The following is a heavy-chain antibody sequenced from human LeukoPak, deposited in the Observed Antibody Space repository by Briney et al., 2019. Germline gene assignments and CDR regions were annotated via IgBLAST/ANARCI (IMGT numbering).Heavy chain of an antibody. D-gene: IGHD3-22*01. V-gene: IGHV3-7*01. CDR1: GFTFSSYW. J-gene: IGHJ4*02. CDR3: ARERNVYDSSGYYFDY. Sequence: GGSLRLSCAASGFTFSSYWMSWVRQAPGKGLEWVANIKQDGSEKYYVDSVKGRFTISRGNAKNSLYLQMNSLRAEDTAVYYCARERNVYDSSGYYFDYWGQGTLVTVSS. CDR2: IKQDGSEK.